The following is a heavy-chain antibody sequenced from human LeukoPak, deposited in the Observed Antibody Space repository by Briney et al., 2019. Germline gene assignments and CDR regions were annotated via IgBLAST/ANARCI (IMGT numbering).Heavy chain of an antibody. V-gene: IGHV3-30*03. J-gene: IGHJ4*02. D-gene: IGHD3-10*01. CDR3: ATGLGESFDY. Sequence: PGRSLRLSCAASGFTFSSYGMHWVRQAPGKGLERVAVISYDGSNKYYADSVKGRFTISRDNSKNTLYLQMNSLRAEDTAVYYCATGLGESFDYWGQGTLVTVSS. CDR2: ISYDGSNK. CDR1: GFTFSSYG.